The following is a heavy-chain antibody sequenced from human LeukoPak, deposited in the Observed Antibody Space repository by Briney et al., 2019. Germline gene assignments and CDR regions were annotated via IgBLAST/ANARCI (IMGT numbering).Heavy chain of an antibody. D-gene: IGHD3-22*01. CDR3: ARGYYHDSK. V-gene: IGHV4-4*02. J-gene: IGHJ4*02. CDR2: IHHSGTT. Sequence: KPSGTLSLTCAVSGGSLSTDNWWTCVRQPPGKGLQWIGEIHHSGTTNYNPSLKSRVTISIDKSKNQLSLKLTSVTAADTAVYYCARGYYHDSKWGQGTLVTVSS. CDR1: GGSLSTDNW.